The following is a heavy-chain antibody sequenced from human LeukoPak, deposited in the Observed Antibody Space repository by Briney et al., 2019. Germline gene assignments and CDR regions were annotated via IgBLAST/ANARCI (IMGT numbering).Heavy chain of an antibody. CDR2: IYHSGST. CDR3: ARVSVITIFGVVIIDAFDI. Sequence: KPSETLSLTCAVSGYSISSGYYWGWIRQPPGKGLEWIGSIYHSGSTYYNPSLKSRVTISVDTSKNQFSLKLSSVTAADTAVYNCARVSVITIFGVVIIDAFDIWGQGTMVTVSS. CDR1: GYSISSGYY. J-gene: IGHJ3*02. V-gene: IGHV4-38-2*01. D-gene: IGHD3-3*01.